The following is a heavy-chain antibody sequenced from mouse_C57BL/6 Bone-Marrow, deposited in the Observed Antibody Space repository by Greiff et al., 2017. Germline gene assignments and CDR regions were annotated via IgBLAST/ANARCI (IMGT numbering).Heavy chain of an antibody. Sequence: EVQLQQSGAELVRPGASVKLSCTASGFNIKDDYIHWVKQRPEQGLEWIGWIDPEIGDTDYASKFQGKATITSDPSSNTAYLQLSSLTSEDTAVYYCSSFDGNYFDFWGQGTPLTVAS. V-gene: IGHV14-4*01. D-gene: IGHD2-3*01. J-gene: IGHJ2*01. CDR2: IDPEIGDT. CDR3: SSFDGNYFDF. CDR1: GFNIKDDY.